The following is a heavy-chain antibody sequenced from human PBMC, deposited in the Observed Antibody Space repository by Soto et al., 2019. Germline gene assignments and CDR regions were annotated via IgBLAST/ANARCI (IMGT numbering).Heavy chain of an antibody. V-gene: IGHV3-7*03. J-gene: IGHJ3*02. CDR2: INQDGSEK. CDR1: GFFFPTCW. CDR3: TRGGNYGGRKDALDI. Sequence: PVGSLRLSCAASGFFFPTCWMSWVRQAPGKGLEGVADINQDGSEKYHVDSVKGRFTISRDNPKNSLYLQMNSLRAEDAAIYYCTRGGNYGGRKDALDIWGQCTIVPVSS. D-gene: IGHD4-17*01.